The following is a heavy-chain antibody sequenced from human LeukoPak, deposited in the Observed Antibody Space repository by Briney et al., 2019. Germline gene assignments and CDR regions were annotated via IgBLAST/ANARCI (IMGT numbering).Heavy chain of an antibody. CDR3: ARDYYGSGSSRGY. CDR2: MNPSNGNT. V-gene: IGHV1-8*01. J-gene: IGHJ4*02. D-gene: IGHD3-10*01. Sequence: GAAVTVSFMSSVYTFTNYDINWVRQASGQGLEWMGWMNPSNGNTGYAQKFQGRVTMTRNTSISTAYMELSSLRSEDTAVYYCARDYYGSGSSRGYWGQGTLVTVSS. CDR1: VYTFTNYD.